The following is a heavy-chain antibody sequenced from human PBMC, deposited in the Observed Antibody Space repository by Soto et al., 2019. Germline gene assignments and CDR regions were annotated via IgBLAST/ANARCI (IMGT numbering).Heavy chain of an antibody. CDR2: INGDGSTT. CDR3: VRSTAAAGPFDY. J-gene: IGHJ4*02. CDR1: GFTFSNYY. D-gene: IGHD6-13*01. Sequence: GGSLRLSCAASGFTFSNYYVHWVRQAPGRGLLWVSRINGDGSTTSYADSVQGRFTISRDNAKNTLYMQMSSLRAEDTAVYYCVRSTAAAGPFDYRGQGTLVTVSS. V-gene: IGHV3-74*01.